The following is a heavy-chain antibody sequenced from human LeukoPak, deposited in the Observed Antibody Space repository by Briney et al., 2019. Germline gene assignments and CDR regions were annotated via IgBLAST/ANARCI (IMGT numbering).Heavy chain of an antibody. Sequence: GGSLRLSCAASGFTFSSYWMHWVRQAPGKGLVWVPRINSDGSSTSYADSVKGRFTISRDNAKNTLYLQMNSLRAEDTAVYYCARFVVIRGFDYWGQGTLVTVSS. D-gene: IGHD3-22*01. V-gene: IGHV3-74*01. CDR3: ARFVVIRGFDY. CDR2: INSDGSST. CDR1: GFTFSSYW. J-gene: IGHJ4*02.